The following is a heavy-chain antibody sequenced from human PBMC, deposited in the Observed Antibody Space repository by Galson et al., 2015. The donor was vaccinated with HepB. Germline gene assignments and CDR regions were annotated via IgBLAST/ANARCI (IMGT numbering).Heavy chain of an antibody. CDR3: AKDSSSWYGGWYFDY. CDR1: GFTFDDYA. J-gene: IGHJ4*02. Sequence: SVRLSCAASGFTFDDYAMHWVRQAPGKGLEWVSGISWNSGSIGYADSVKGRFTISRDNAKNSLYLQMNSLRAEDTALYYCAKDSSSWYGGWYFDYWGQGTLVTVSS. CDR2: ISWNSGSI. V-gene: IGHV3-9*01. D-gene: IGHD6-13*01.